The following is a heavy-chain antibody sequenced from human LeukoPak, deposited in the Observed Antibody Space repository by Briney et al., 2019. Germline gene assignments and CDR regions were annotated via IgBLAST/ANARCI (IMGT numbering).Heavy chain of an antibody. Sequence: GGSLRLSCADSGITFSGNWMSWVRQAPGKGLEWVAHIKPDGSEKNYVDSVRGRFTISRDNAENSLYLEMNSLRAEDTAVYYCARDRDWSFDYWGQGTLVTVSS. CDR1: GITFSGNW. V-gene: IGHV3-7*05. CDR2: IKPDGSEK. CDR3: ARDRDWSFDY. J-gene: IGHJ4*02. D-gene: IGHD3/OR15-3a*01.